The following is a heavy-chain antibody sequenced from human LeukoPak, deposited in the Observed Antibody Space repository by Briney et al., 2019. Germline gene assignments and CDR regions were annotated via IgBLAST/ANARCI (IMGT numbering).Heavy chain of an antibody. V-gene: IGHV1-18*01. J-gene: IGHJ4*02. CDR1: SYTFTSYG. D-gene: IGHD3-22*01. Sequence: ASVKVSCKASSYTFTSYGISWVRQAPGQGLEWMGWISAYNGNTNYAQKLQGRVTMTTDTSTSTAYMELRSLRSDDTAVYYCARVKGSYYDSSGYYIPALDYWGQGTLVTVSS. CDR2: ISAYNGNT. CDR3: ARVKGSYYDSSGYYIPALDY.